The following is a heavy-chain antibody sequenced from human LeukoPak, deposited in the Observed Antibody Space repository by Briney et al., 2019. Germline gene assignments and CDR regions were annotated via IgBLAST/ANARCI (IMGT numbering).Heavy chain of an antibody. J-gene: IGHJ1*01. V-gene: IGHV3-48*01. CDR1: GFTFSSYS. Sequence: PGGSLRLSCAASGFTFSSYSMNWVRQAPGKWLEWVSYISSSSSTIYYADSVKGQFTISRDNAKNSLYLQMNSLRAEDTAVYYCARDLYYYDSSSWSYFQHWGQGTLVTVSS. CDR3: ARDLYYYDSSSWSYFQH. D-gene: IGHD3-22*01. CDR2: ISSSSSTI.